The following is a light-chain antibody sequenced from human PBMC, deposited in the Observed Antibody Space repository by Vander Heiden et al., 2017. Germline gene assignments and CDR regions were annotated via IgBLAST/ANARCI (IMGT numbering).Light chain of an antibody. J-gene: IGKJ4*01. CDR3: MQALQTPYT. Sequence: DIVMTQSPLSLPVTPGEPASISCRSSQSLLHSNGYNYLDWYLQKPGQSPQLLIYLGSNRASGVPDRFSGSGSGTDFTLKISRVEAEDVGVYYCMQALQTPYTFGGGTKLEIK. CDR2: LGS. CDR1: QSLLHSNGYNY. V-gene: IGKV2-28*01.